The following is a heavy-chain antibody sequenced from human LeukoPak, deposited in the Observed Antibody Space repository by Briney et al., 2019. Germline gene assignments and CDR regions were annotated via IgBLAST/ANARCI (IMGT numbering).Heavy chain of an antibody. D-gene: IGHD2-2*01. CDR3: AKAHCDTTKCYAGYADS. V-gene: IGHV3-23*01. CDR1: GFTFNTYA. J-gene: IGHJ4*02. Sequence: GGSLRLSCAASGFTFNTYAVHWVRQAPGKGLEWLSGLSSSGTRTYYADSVKGRFTISRDNSKNTLFLQMNSLRAEDTAVYFCAKAHCDTTKCYAGYADSWGQGTLVTVSS. CDR2: LSSSGTRT.